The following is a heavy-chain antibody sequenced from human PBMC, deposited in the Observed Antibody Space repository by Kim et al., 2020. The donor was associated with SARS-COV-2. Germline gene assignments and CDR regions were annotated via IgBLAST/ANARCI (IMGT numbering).Heavy chain of an antibody. CDR1: GGSISSSSYY. CDR3: AKEDGYNNYYYYGMDV. J-gene: IGHJ6*02. Sequence: SETPSLTCTVSGGSISSSSYYWGWIRQPPGKGLEWIGSIYYSGSTYYNPSLKSRVTISVDTSKNQFSLKLSSVTAADTAVYYCAKEDGYNNYYYYGMDVWGQGTTVTVSS. V-gene: IGHV4-39*05. CDR2: IYYSGST. D-gene: IGHD5-12*01.